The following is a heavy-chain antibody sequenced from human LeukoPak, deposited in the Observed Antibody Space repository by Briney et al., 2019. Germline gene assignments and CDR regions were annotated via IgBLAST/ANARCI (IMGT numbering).Heavy chain of an antibody. D-gene: IGHD6-19*01. V-gene: IGHV4-4*09. Sequence: SETLSLTCTVSGGSISSYYWSWIRQPPGKGLEWIGYIYTSGSTNYNPSLKSRVTISVDTSKNQFSLKLSSVTAADTAVYYCARLSGWTRSYFDYWGQGTLVTVSS. J-gene: IGHJ4*02. CDR1: GGSISSYY. CDR3: ARLSGWTRSYFDY. CDR2: IYTSGST.